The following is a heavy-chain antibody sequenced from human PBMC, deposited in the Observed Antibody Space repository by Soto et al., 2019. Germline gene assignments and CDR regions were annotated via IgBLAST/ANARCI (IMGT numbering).Heavy chain of an antibody. CDR1: GGTFSSYT. CDR3: ARGYGDSHDY. Sequence: QVQLVQSGAEVKKTGSSVKVSCKASGGTFSSYTISWVRQAPGQGLEWMGRIIPMFGIANYAQKFQGRVTITADKSTSTAYMELSSLRSEDTAVYDCARGYGDSHDYWGQGTLVTVSS. D-gene: IGHD4-17*01. J-gene: IGHJ4*02. CDR2: IIPMFGIA. V-gene: IGHV1-69*02.